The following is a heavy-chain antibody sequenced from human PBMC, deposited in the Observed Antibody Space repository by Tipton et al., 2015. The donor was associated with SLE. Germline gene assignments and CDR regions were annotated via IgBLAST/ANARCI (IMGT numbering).Heavy chain of an antibody. V-gene: IGHV4-39*07. CDR2: IFYTGST. Sequence: TLSLTCTVSDGSIRSTNYYWGWIRQPPGKGLEWIGSIFYTGSTYYNPSLKSRVSFSIDTSKHQFSLKLNSVTAADTAVYYCARVPFGAWRFDLWGQGTLVTVSS. CDR1: DGSIRSTNYY. J-gene: IGHJ4*02. CDR3: ARVPFGAWRFDL. D-gene: IGHD2-21*02.